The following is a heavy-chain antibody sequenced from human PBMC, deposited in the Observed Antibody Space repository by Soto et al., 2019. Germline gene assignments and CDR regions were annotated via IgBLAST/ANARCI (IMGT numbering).Heavy chain of an antibody. Sequence: GGSLRLSCAASGFTVSSNYMSWVRQAPGKGLEWVSVIYSGGSTYYADSVKGRFTISRDNSKNTLYLQMNSLRADDTAMYYCARVPYYYGTYYFDYWGQGTLVTV. CDR2: IYSGGST. CDR3: ARVPYYYGTYYFDY. CDR1: GFTVSSNY. D-gene: IGHD3-10*01. V-gene: IGHV3-53*01. J-gene: IGHJ4*02.